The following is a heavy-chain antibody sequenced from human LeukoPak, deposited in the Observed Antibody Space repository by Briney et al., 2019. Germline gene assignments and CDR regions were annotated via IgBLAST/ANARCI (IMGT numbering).Heavy chain of an antibody. CDR1: GYTFTSYG. J-gene: IGHJ4*02. D-gene: IGHD3-22*01. Sequence: GASVKVSCKASGYTFTSYGISWVRQAPGQGLEWMGWISAYNGNTNYAQKLQGRVTMTTDTSTSTAYMELRSLRSDDTAVYYCAREGTVSDSSGYDLDYWGQGTLVTVSS. CDR2: ISAYNGNT. V-gene: IGHV1-18*01. CDR3: AREGTVSDSSGYDLDY.